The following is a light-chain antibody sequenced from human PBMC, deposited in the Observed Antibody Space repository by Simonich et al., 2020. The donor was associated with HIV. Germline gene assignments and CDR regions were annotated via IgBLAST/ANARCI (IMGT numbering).Light chain of an antibody. V-gene: IGKV4-1*01. J-gene: IGKJ1*01. Sequence: DIVMTQSPDSLAVSLGERTTFNCKSSRSVLYNSNNKNYLAWYQQKPGHPPKLLIYWASTRESGVPDRFSASGSGTDFTLTISSLQAEDVAIYYCQQYYSTPPTFGQGTKVEIK. CDR2: WAS. CDR1: RSVLYNSNNKNY. CDR3: QQYYSTPPT.